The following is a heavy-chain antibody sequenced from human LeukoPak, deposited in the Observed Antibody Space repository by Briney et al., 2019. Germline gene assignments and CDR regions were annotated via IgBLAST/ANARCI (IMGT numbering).Heavy chain of an antibody. Sequence: GGSLRLSCAASGFTFSSYGMHWVRQAPGKGLEWVAFIRYDGSNKYYADSVKGRVTISRDNSKNTLYLQMNSLRAEATAVYYCAKASGSYCSGSYIPPFVYWGQGTLVTVSS. V-gene: IGHV3-30*02. D-gene: IGHD3-10*01. J-gene: IGHJ4*02. CDR2: IRYDGSNK. CDR1: GFTFSSYG. CDR3: AKASGSYCSGSYIPPFVY.